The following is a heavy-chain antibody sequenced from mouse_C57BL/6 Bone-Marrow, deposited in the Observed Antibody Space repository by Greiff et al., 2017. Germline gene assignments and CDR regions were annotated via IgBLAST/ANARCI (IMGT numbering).Heavy chain of an antibody. CDR1: GFNIKDYY. D-gene: IGHD2-3*01. Sequence: VQLQQSGAELVRPGASVKLSCTASGFNIKDYYMHWVKQRPEQGLEWIGRIDPEDGDTEYAPKFQGKATMTADTSSNTAYLQLSSLTSEDTAVYYCTSIYDGYQRVFDDWGQGTTLTVSS. J-gene: IGHJ2*01. CDR2: IDPEDGDT. V-gene: IGHV14-1*01. CDR3: TSIYDGYQRVFDD.